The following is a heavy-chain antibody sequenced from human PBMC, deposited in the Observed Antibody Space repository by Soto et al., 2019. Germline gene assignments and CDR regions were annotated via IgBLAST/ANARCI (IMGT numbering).Heavy chain of an antibody. CDR1: GYTSTSYD. J-gene: IGHJ3*02. D-gene: IGHD2-8*01. V-gene: IGHV1-8*01. CDR3: ATYPSMVLDAFDI. Sequence: QVQLVQSGAEVKKPGASVKVSCKASGYTSTSYDINWVRQATGQGLELMGWMNPNSGNTGYAQKFQGRVPMTRSTSISTAYMELSSLTSEDTAVDYCATYPSMVLDAFDIWGQGTKVTVSS. CDR2: MNPNSGNT.